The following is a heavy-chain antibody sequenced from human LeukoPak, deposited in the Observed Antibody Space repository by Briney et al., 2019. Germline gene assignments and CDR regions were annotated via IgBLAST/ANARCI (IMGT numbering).Heavy chain of an antibody. CDR1: GVSISSSSYY. V-gene: IGHV4-39*07. Sequence: SETLSLTCTVSGVSISSSSYYWGWIRQPPGKGLEWIVSIYYSGSTYYNPSLKSRVIISVDTSKNQFSLKLSSVTAADTAVYYCARGIAIVGATHLDYWGQGTLVTVSS. J-gene: IGHJ4*02. CDR2: IYYSGST. CDR3: ARGIAIVGATHLDY. D-gene: IGHD1-26*01.